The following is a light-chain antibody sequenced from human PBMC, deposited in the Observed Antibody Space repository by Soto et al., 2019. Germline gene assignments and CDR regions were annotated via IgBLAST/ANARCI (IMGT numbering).Light chain of an antibody. CDR3: SSYTSGTTRYV. CDR1: SSDVGGYNY. J-gene: IGLJ1*01. CDR2: DVS. Sequence: QSALTQPASVCGSPGQSVTISCTGTSSDVGGYNYVSWYQQNAGKAPKLTIYDVSNRPSGVSDRFSGSKSGNTASLTISGLQAEDEADYYCSSYTSGTTRYVFGTGTKLTVL. V-gene: IGLV2-14*03.